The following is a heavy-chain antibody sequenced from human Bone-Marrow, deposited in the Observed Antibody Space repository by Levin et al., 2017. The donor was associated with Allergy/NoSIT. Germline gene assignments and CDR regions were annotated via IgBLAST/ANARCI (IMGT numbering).Heavy chain of an antibody. V-gene: IGHV3-30*04. Sequence: LSLTCAASGFTFSSYAMHWVRQAPGKGLEWVAVISYDGSNKYYADSVKGRFTISRDNSKNTLYLQMNSLRAEDTAVYYCARDRGRSVDYYDSSPFDYWGQGTLVTVSS. CDR3: ARDRGRSVDYYDSSPFDY. CDR2: ISYDGSNK. CDR1: GFTFSSYA. D-gene: IGHD3-22*01. J-gene: IGHJ4*02.